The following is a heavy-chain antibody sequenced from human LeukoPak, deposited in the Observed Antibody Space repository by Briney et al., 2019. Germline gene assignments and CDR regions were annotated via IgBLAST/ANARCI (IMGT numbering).Heavy chain of an antibody. J-gene: IGHJ4*02. Sequence: GASVKVSCKASGYSFTGYYMSWVRQVPGQGLEWMGWINPSNGGTKYAQKFQGRVTMTGDTSISTAYMELSRLRSDDTAVYYCARWKLTTFGNRYFDNWGQGTLVTVSS. CDR1: GYSFTGYY. V-gene: IGHV1-2*02. CDR2: INPSNGGT. D-gene: IGHD2/OR15-2a*01. CDR3: ARWKLTTFGNRYFDN.